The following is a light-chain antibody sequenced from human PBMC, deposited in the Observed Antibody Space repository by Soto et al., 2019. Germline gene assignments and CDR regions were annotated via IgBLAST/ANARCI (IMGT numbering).Light chain of an antibody. CDR3: QQYAKSPEWT. CDR1: QSVINNY. V-gene: IGKV3-20*01. J-gene: IGKJ1*01. Sequence: EIVLTQSPGTLSLSPGERATLSCRASQSVINNYLARYQQKPGQAPRLLIYGASSRATGIPLRFSGSRSGTDFTLTITRLEPEDFAVYYCQQYAKSPEWTFGQGTKVEIK. CDR2: GAS.